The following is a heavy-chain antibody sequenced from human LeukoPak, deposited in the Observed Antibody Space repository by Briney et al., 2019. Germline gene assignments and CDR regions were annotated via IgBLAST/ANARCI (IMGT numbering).Heavy chain of an antibody. CDR2: IFRIGSS. CDR1: GFSITTGYY. D-gene: IGHD6-13*01. Sequence: SETLSLTCSVSGFSITTGYYWAWIRQPPGKGLEWIGTIFRIGSSYFNPSLKSRVTISVDTSKNQFSPKLSSVTAADTALYYCARVIDVAAAGYFDSWGQGTQVTVSS. V-gene: IGHV4-38-2*02. CDR3: ARVIDVAAAGYFDS. J-gene: IGHJ4*02.